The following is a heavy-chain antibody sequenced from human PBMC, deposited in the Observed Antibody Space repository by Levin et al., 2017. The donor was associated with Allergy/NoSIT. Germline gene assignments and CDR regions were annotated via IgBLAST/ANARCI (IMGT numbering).Heavy chain of an antibody. CDR1: GFTFSRYS. CDR2: ISSDSSYI. D-gene: IGHD2-15*01. CDR3: ARVGCSGGSCYSRGDRYYGMDV. Sequence: TGESLKISCAASGFTFSRYSMNWVRQAPGKGLEWVSSISSDSSYIDYADSVKGRFTISRDNAEDSLYLQMSSLRAEDTAVYYCARVGCSGGSCYSRGDRYYGMDVWGQGTTVTVSS. J-gene: IGHJ6*02. V-gene: IGHV3-21*01.